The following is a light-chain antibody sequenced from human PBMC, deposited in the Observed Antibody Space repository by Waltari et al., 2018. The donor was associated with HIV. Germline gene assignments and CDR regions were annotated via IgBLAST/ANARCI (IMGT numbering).Light chain of an antibody. CDR1: SSNIGHDN. CDR2: KNY. J-gene: IGLJ1*01. V-gene: IGLV1-47*01. Sequence: QSVLTQPPSASGTPGQTVTIPCSGSSSNIGHDNVYWYQQLPGMTPKLLIYKNYQRPSGVPDRFAGSKSGTSASLAISGLRSEDEADYYCVGWDGSLSGYVFGAGTTVTVL. CDR3: VGWDGSLSGYV.